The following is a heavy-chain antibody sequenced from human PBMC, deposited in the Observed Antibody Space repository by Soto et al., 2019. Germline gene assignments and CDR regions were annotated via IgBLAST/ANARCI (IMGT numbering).Heavy chain of an antibody. CDR3: TTQGIVGAHGNYYYYGMDV. CDR1: GFTFSNAW. CDR2: IKSKTDGGTT. V-gene: IGHV3-15*07. D-gene: IGHD1-26*01. J-gene: IGHJ6*02. Sequence: EVQLVESGGGLVKPGGSLRLSCAASGFTFSNAWMNWVRQAPGKELEWVGRIKSKTDGGTTDYAAPVKGRFTISGDDSKNTLYLQMNSLKTEDTAVYYCTTQGIVGAHGNYYYYGMDVWGQGTTVTVSS.